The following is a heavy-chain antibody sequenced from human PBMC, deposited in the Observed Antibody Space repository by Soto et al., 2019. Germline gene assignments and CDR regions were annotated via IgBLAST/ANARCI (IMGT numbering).Heavy chain of an antibody. CDR3: ARDGYDFWSGSHWFDP. D-gene: IGHD3-3*01. J-gene: IGHJ5*02. V-gene: IGHV1-46*01. CDR1: GYTLTSYY. Sequence: ASVKVSCKASGYTLTSYYMHWVRQAPGQGLEWMGIINPSGGSTSYAQKFQGRVTMTRDTSTSTVYMELSSLRSEDTAVYYCARDGYDFWSGSHWFDPWGQGTLVTVSS. CDR2: INPSGGST.